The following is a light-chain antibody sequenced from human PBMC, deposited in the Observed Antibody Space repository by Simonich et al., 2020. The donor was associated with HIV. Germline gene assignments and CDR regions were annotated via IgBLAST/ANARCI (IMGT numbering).Light chain of an antibody. V-gene: IGKV3-15*01. CDR3: QQHNNWPLT. CDR2: AAS. CDR1: QSVSSN. Sequence: EIVLTQSPATLSLSPGKRATLSCRASQSVSSNLAWYQQRPGQAPSLLIYAASTRATGIPARFSGSGSGTEFTLTISSMQSEDFAVYYCQQHNNWPLTFGGGTKVEIK. J-gene: IGKJ4*01.